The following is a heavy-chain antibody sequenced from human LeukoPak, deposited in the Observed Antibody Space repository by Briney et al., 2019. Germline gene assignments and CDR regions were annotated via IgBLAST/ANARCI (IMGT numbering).Heavy chain of an antibody. CDR3: ARTHYFDY. CDR2: ISYAGSPK. CDR1: GFTFNTSA. Sequence: GGSLRLSCVASGFTFNTSAMHWFRQAPGKGLEWVAIISYAGSPKYYADSVKGRFTISRDNSKNTLYLQMNSLKTEDAAMYYCARTHYFDYWGQGTLVTVSS. V-gene: IGHV3-30*04. J-gene: IGHJ4*02.